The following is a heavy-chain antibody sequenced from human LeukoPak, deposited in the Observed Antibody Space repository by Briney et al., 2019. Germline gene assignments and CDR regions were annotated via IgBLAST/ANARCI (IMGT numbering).Heavy chain of an antibody. J-gene: IGHJ6*02. CDR2: IYYSGST. V-gene: IGHV4-59*01. CDR1: GGSISSYY. Sequence: PSETLSLTCTVSGGSISSYYWSWIRQPPGKGLEWIGHIYYSGSTNYNPSLKSRVTISVDTSKNQFSLKLSSVTAADTAVYYCARGGYYYGSGRAYGMDVWGQGTAVTVSS. CDR3: ARGGYYYGSGRAYGMDV. D-gene: IGHD3-10*01.